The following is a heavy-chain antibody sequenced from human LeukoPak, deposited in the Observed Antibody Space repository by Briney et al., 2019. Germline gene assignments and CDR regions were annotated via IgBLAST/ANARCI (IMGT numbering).Heavy chain of an antibody. J-gene: IGHJ3*02. D-gene: IGHD2-8*01. CDR1: GFTFSSYA. CDR2: TSGSGGST. CDR3: AKGGPRYCTNGVCPPGAFDI. Sequence: PGGSLRLSCAASGFTFSSYAMSWVRQAPGKGLEWVSATSGSGGSTYYADSVKGRFTISRDNSKNTLYLQMNSLRAEDTAVYYCAKGGPRYCTNGVCPPGAFDIWGQGTMVTVSS. V-gene: IGHV3-23*01.